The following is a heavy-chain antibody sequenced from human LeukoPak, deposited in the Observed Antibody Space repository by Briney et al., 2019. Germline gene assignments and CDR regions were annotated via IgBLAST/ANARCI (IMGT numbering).Heavy chain of an antibody. Sequence: PGGSLRLSCAASGFTFSSYAMSWVRQAPGKGLEWVSAISGSGGSTYYADSVKGRFTISRDNSKNTLYLQMNSLRAEDTAVYYCAKVKGSSPRGYMDVWGKGTTVTVSS. V-gene: IGHV3-23*01. CDR1: GFTFSSYA. J-gene: IGHJ6*03. CDR3: AKVKGSSPRGYMDV. CDR2: ISGSGGST. D-gene: IGHD6-13*01.